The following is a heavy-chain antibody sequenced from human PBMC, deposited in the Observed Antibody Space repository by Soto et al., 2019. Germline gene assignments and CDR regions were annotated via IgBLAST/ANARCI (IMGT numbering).Heavy chain of an antibody. CDR1: GGTFSSYT. CDR3: ARTPKIAAVPAPIWFDP. J-gene: IGHJ5*02. D-gene: IGHD2-2*01. V-gene: IGHV1-69*02. CDR2: IIPILGIA. Sequence: QVQLVQSGAEVKKPGSSVKVSCKASGGTFSSYTISWVRQAPGQGLEWMGRIIPILGIANYAQKFQGRVTSTADNNPRPASTELSSLKSEDTAVYYCARTPKIAAVPAPIWFDPWGQGTLVTVSS.